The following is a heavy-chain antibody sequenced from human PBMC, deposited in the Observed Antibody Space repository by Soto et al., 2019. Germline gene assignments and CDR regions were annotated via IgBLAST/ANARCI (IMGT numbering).Heavy chain of an antibody. Sequence: ASVKVSCKASRYSFTRYGIAWARQAPGQGLEWMGWINTYNGNTNYAQNLQGRVTLTTDTSTSTAYMELTSLRSNDTAIYYCAMVDVYVTPSPQDVWGQGTTVTVSS. CDR3: AMVDVYVTPSPQDV. CDR1: RYSFTRYG. D-gene: IGHD3-16*01. V-gene: IGHV1-18*01. J-gene: IGHJ6*02. CDR2: INTYNGNT.